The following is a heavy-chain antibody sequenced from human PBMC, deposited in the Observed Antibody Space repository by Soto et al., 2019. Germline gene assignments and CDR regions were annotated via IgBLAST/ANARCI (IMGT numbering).Heavy chain of an antibody. CDR2: INSDGSST. CDR3: ASQPYYDFWSGYYFHYYYYGMDV. CDR1: GFTFSSYW. V-gene: IGHV3-74*01. D-gene: IGHD3-3*01. J-gene: IGHJ6*02. Sequence: GGSLRLSCAASGFTFSSYWMHWVRQAPGKGLVWVSRINSDGSSTSYADSVKGRFTISRDNAKNTLYLQMNSLRAEDTAVYYCASQPYYDFWSGYYFHYYYYGMDVWGQGTTVTVSS.